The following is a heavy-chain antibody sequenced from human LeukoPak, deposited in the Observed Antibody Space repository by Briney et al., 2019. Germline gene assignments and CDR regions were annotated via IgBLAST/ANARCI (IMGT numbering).Heavy chain of an antibody. CDR1: GFTFVDYA. CDR3: AKGVCESSGYHFAL. J-gene: IGHJ5*02. Sequence: GGSLRLSCAASGFTFVDYAMSWVRQTQGKGLEWVSTITGKGGGTYYTDFVKGRFTISRDNSKNTLFLQMNSLRVDDTAVYLCAKGVCESSGYHFALWGQGTLVTVSS. D-gene: IGHD3-22*01. V-gene: IGHV3-23*01. CDR2: ITGKGGGT.